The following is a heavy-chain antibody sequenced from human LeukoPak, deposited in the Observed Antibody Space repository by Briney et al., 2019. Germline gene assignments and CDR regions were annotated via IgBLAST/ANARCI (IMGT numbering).Heavy chain of an antibody. D-gene: IGHD5-12*01. CDR3: ARIQRGSLVAIDY. V-gene: IGHV3-74*01. Sequence: GGSLRLSCAASGFTFSSYNMNWVRPAPGKGLVWVSRINDDGRSTSYADSVKGRFAISRDNAKNTLYLRLSSLRIEDTAVYYCARIQRGSLVAIDYWGQGTLVTVSS. CDR1: GFTFSSYN. J-gene: IGHJ4*02. CDR2: INDDGRST.